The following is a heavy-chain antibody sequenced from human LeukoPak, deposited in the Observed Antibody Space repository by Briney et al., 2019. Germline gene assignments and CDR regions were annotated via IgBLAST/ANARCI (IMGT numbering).Heavy chain of an antibody. CDR2: IKQDGSEK. D-gene: IGHD6-13*01. V-gene: IGHV3-7*01. CDR3: ASPSPSYSSSWSHFEY. J-gene: IGHJ4*02. Sequence: GGSLRLSCAASGVTFSSYWVSWVRQAPGKGLEWVANIKQDGSEKYYMDSVRGVFTSSRENTKHSMYLQMNSLRAEDTAVYDCASPSPSYSSSWSHFEYWGQGTLVTVSS. CDR1: GVTFSSYW.